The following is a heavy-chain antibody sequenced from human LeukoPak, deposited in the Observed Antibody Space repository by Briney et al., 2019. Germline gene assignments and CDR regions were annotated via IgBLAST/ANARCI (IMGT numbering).Heavy chain of an antibody. D-gene: IGHD2/OR15-2a*01. CDR1: GDSISSSRYY. V-gene: IGHV4-39*01. CDR3: ARHGPFTS. Sequence: MPSETLSLTCTVSGDSISSSRYYWGWIRQPPGKGPEWIGSIHYGGHTYYTPSLKSRVTISVDTSKNQFSLKLSSVTAADTAVYYCARHGPFTSWGQGTLVTVSS. CDR2: IHYGGHT. J-gene: IGHJ5*02.